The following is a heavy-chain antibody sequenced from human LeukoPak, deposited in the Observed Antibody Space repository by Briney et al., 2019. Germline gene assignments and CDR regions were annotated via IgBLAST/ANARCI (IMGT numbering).Heavy chain of an antibody. D-gene: IGHD3-9*01. CDR3: ARGESLTISWFDP. V-gene: IGHV1-3*01. Sequence: ASVKASCKASGYTFTSYAMHWVRQAPGQRLEWMGWIDAGNGNTKYSQKFQGRVTITRDTSASTAYMELSSLRSEDTAVYYCARGESLTISWFDPWGQGTLVTVSS. CDR1: GYTFTSYA. CDR2: IDAGNGNT. J-gene: IGHJ5*02.